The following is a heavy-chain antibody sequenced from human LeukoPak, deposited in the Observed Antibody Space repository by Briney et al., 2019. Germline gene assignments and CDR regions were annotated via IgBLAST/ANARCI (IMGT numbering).Heavy chain of an antibody. CDR2: IIPIFGTT. CDR1: GGTFSSYA. CDR3: ASGTVAARPNLDY. D-gene: IGHD6-6*01. J-gene: IGHJ4*02. V-gene: IGHV1-69*13. Sequence: SVKVSCKASGGTFSSYAISWVRQAPGQGLEWMGGIIPIFGTTDYAQKFQGRVTITADESTSTAYMELRSLRSDDTAVYYCASGTVAARPNLDYWGQGTLVTVSS.